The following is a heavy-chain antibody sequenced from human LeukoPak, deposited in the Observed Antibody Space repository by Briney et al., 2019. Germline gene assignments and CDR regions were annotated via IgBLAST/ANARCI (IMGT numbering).Heavy chain of an antibody. CDR1: GFTFSSYW. Sequence: GGSLRLSCAASGFTFSSYWMTWVRQAPGKGLEWVANIKEDGSEKYYVDSVKGLFTISRDNAKNSLYLQMNSLRDEDTAVYYCARVLGEDGYNLYYWGQGTLVTVSS. CDR3: ARVLGEDGYNLYY. V-gene: IGHV3-7*02. J-gene: IGHJ4*02. D-gene: IGHD5-24*01. CDR2: IKEDGSEK.